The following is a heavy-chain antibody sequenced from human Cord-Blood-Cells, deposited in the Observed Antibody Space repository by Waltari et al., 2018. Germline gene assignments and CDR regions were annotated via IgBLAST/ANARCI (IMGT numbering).Heavy chain of an antibody. V-gene: IGHV2-70*01. J-gene: IGHJ3*02. CDR2: IDWDDDK. CDR1: GFSLITSGMC. D-gene: IGHD3-22*01. CDR3: ARVGVVVNAFDI. Sequence: QVTLRESGPALVKPTQTLTLTCTFSGFSLITSGMCVSWIRQPPGKALEWLALIDWDDDKYYSKSLKTRLTISKDTSKNQVVLTMTNMDPVDTATYYCARVGVVVNAFDIWGQGTMVTVSS.